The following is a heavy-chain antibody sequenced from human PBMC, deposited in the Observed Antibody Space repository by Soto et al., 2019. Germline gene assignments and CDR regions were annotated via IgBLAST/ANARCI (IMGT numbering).Heavy chain of an antibody. CDR1: GGSISSYY. J-gene: IGHJ6*03. CDR2: IYYSGST. D-gene: IGHD3-10*01. V-gene: IGHV4-59*01. CDR3: ARGMIYGYYYYYHMDV. Sequence: QVQLQESGPGLVKPSETLSLTCTVSGGSISSYYWSWIRQPPGKGLEWIGYIYYSGSTNYNPSLKSRVTISVDTSKNQFSLKLSSVTAADTAVYYCARGMIYGYYYYYHMDVWGKGTTVTVSS.